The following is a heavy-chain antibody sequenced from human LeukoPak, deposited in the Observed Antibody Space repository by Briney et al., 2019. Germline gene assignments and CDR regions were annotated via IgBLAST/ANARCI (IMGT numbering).Heavy chain of an antibody. CDR1: GYTFTGYY. V-gene: IGHV1-2*02. D-gene: IGHD3-10*01. Sequence: ASVKVSCKASGYTFTGYYMHWVRQAPGHGLEWMGWINPNSGGTNYAQKFQGRVTMTRDTSISTAYMELSRLRSDDTAVYYCARDRAMVRGVLDEDAFDIWGQGTMVTVSS. CDR2: INPNSGGT. J-gene: IGHJ3*02. CDR3: ARDRAMVRGVLDEDAFDI.